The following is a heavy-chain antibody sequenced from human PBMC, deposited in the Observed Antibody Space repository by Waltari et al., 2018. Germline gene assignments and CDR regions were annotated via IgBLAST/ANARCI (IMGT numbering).Heavy chain of an antibody. V-gene: IGHV1-69*13. CDR1: GGTFSSYA. CDR2: IIPIFATA. Sequence: QVQLVQSGAEVKKPGSSVKVSCKASGGTFSSYAISWVRPAPGQGLEWMGGIIPIFATATSAKKFQGRVTITADESTSTAYMELGSLRSEDTAVYYCARVSSSWYYFDYWGQGTLVTVSS. J-gene: IGHJ4*02. CDR3: ARVSSSWYYFDY. D-gene: IGHD6-13*01.